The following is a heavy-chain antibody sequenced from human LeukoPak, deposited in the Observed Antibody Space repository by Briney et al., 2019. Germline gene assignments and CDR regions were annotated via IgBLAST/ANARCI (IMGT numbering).Heavy chain of an antibody. V-gene: IGHV3-74*01. J-gene: IGHJ4*02. CDR2: INDDGSAT. Sequence: GGSLRLSCAASGFTFSNYWMHWVRQVLGKGLVWVSRINDDGSATFYADSVKGRFTISRDNAKNTLFLQINSLRAEDTAVYYCAREILAPGKTHDYWGQGTLVTVSS. CDR1: GFTFSNYW. CDR3: AREILAPGKTHDY.